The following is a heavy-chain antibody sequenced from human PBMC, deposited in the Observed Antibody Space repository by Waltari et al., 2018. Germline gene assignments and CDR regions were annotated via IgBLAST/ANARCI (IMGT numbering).Heavy chain of an antibody. J-gene: IGHJ5*02. V-gene: IGHV4-4*07. CDR2: IYTSGST. CDR1: GGSISSYY. CDR3: ARSIAARPDFDP. Sequence: QVQLQESGPGLVKPSETLSLTCTVSGGSISSYYWSWIRQPAGKGLEWIGRIYTSGSTNYNPSLKSRVTISVDKSKNQFSPKLSSVTAADTAVYYCARSIAARPDFDPWGQGTLVTVSS. D-gene: IGHD6-6*01.